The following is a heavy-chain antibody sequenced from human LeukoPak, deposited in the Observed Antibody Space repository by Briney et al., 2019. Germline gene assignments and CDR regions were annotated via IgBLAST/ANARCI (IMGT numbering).Heavy chain of an antibody. D-gene: IGHD4-17*01. Sequence: PSETLSLTCTVSGGSISSSSYYWGWIRQPPGKGLEWIGSIYYSGSTYYNPSLKSRVTISVDTSKNQFSLKLSSVTAADTAVYYCAREITVTRPFDYWGQGTLVTVSS. J-gene: IGHJ4*02. CDR1: GGSISSSSYY. CDR3: AREITVTRPFDY. CDR2: IYYSGST. V-gene: IGHV4-39*07.